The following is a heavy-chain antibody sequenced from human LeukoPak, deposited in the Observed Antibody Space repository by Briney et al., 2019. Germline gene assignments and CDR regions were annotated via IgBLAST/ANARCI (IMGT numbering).Heavy chain of an antibody. CDR3: ARGQYYYDSSGYYWFDP. V-gene: IGHV1-46*01. D-gene: IGHD3-22*01. CDR2: INPSGGST. J-gene: IGHJ5*02. Sequence: APVTVSCKASGYTFTSYYMHWVRQAPGQGLEWVGIINPSGGSTSYAQKFQGRVTMTRDTSTSTVYMELSSLRSEDTAVYYCARGQYYYDSSGYYWFDPWGQGTLVAVSS. CDR1: GYTFTSYY.